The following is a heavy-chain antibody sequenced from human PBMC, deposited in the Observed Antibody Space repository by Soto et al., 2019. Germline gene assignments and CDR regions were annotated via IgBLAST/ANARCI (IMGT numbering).Heavy chain of an antibody. CDR3: ARVQYDFWSGPPNYAMDV. V-gene: IGHV1-2*04. J-gene: IGHJ6*02. Sequence: VSVKVSCKASGYTFTGYYIHWVRQAPGQGLEWMGWINPNSGGTKYAQKFQGWVAMTTDTSISTAYMELTRLTSDDTAVYYCARVQYDFWSGPPNYAMDVWGQGTTVTVSS. CDR2: INPNSGGT. D-gene: IGHD3-3*01. CDR1: GYTFTGYY.